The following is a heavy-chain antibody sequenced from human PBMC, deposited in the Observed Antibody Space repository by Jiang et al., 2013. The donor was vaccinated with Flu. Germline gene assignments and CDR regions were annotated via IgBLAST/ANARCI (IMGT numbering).Heavy chain of an antibody. D-gene: IGHD2-15*01. Sequence: GPGLVKPSQTLSLICSVPGVSISRGAYKWSWVRQPPGKGLEWIGNVYYSGVTTYNPSLKSRLTISVDTTTNRFALTLNSVTAADTAMYYCGRQGDSGALDSWGQGTLVAVSS. V-gene: IGHV4-30-4*01. CDR1: GVSISRGAYK. CDR2: VYYSGVT. J-gene: IGHJ4*02. CDR3: GRQGDSGALDS.